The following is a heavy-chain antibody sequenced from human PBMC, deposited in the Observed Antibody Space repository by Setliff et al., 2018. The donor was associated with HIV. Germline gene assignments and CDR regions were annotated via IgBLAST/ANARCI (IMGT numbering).Heavy chain of an antibody. CDR2: IYTSGST. D-gene: IGHD3-16*01. V-gene: IGHV4-61*09. CDR1: GGSISSGGYY. J-gene: IGHJ3*02. CDR3: ATFSPRDAFDI. Sequence: SETLSLTCTASGGSISSGGYYWSWIRQPAGKGLEWIGHIYTSGSTKYNPSLKGRVTISVDTSKNQFSLNLSSVTAADTAFYYCATFSPRDAFDIWGQGTMVTVSS.